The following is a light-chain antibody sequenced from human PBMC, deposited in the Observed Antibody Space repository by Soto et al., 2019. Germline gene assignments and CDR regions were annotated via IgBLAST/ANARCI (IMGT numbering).Light chain of an antibody. CDR2: GAS. V-gene: IGKV3-20*01. J-gene: IGKJ1*01. CDR3: QQYGTSPPWT. CDR1: QSVSSSY. Sequence: DIVLTQSPGTRSLSPGERATLSCRASQSVSSSYLAWYQQKPGQAPRLLIFGASRRATDIPDRFSGGGSGTDFTLTISRLEPEDFAVYYCQQYGTSPPWTFGQGTKVDIK.